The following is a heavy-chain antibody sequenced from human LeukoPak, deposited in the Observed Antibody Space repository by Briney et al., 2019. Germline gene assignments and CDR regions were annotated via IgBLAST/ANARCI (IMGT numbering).Heavy chain of an antibody. Sequence: GGSLRLSCAASGFTFSSYGMHWVRQAPGKGLEWVAVISYDGSNKYYADSVKGRFTISRDNSKNTLYLQMNSLRAEDTAVYYCGGAVAGTNYYYYGMDVWGKGTTVTVSS. J-gene: IGHJ6*04. V-gene: IGHV3-30*03. D-gene: IGHD6-19*01. CDR2: ISYDGSNK. CDR3: GGAVAGTNYYYYGMDV. CDR1: GFTFSSYG.